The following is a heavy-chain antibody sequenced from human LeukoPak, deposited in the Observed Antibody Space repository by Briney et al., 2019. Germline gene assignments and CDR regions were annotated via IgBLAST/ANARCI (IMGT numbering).Heavy chain of an antibody. V-gene: IGHV3-30-3*01. D-gene: IGHD1-7*01. CDR1: GFTFSDYA. CDR3: ARDYWWNYDY. J-gene: IGHJ4*02. Sequence: GGSLRLSCAASGFTFSDYAMHWVRQAPGKGLEWVAVISKDGSDKYYPGSARGRFTISRDNSKNTIYLQMDSLRAEDTAIYYCARDYWWNYDYWGQGTLVTVSS. CDR2: ISKDGSDK.